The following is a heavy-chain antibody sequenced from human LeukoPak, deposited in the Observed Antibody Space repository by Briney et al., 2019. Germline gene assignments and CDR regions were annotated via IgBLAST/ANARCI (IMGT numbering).Heavy chain of an antibody. J-gene: IGHJ6*02. V-gene: IGHV1-8*01. CDR2: MNPNSGNT. CDR3: ARARSWRPPTLYYYDSSGHFSTYYYYGMDV. D-gene: IGHD3-22*01. Sequence: ASVKVSCKASGYTFTSYDINWVRQATGQGLEWMGWMNPNSGNTGYAQKFQGRVTMTRNTSISTAYMELSSLRSEDTAVYYCARARSWRPPTLYYYDSSGHFSTYYYYGMDVWGQGTTVTVSS. CDR1: GYTFTSYD.